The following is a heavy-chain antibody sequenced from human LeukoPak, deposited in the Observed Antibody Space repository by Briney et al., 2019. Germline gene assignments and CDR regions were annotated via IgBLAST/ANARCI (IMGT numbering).Heavy chain of an antibody. CDR1: GFSFSEHG. Sequence: QPGGSLRLSCAASGFSFSEHGMHWVRQAPGKGPEWVTVTWYDGSNNHYADSVKGRFTISRDNSKNTVFLEMNSLRAEDTAVYHCVRDRYFGSDGFDIWGPGTMVIVSS. CDR2: TWYDGSNN. CDR3: VRDRYFGSDGFDI. V-gene: IGHV3-33*01. D-gene: IGHD3-10*01. J-gene: IGHJ3*02.